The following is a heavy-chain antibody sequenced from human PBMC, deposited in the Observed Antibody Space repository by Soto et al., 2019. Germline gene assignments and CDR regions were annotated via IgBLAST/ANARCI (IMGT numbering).Heavy chain of an antibody. CDR1: GGSISSYY. D-gene: IGHD5-12*01. V-gene: IGHV4-59*01. Sequence: SETLSLTCTVSGGSISSYYWSWIRQPPGKGLEWIGYIYYSGSTNYNPSLKSRVTISVDTSKNQFSLKLSSVTAADTAAYYCARADSSGYDYYYYYMDVWGKGTTVTVSS. CDR3: ARADSSGYDYYYYYMDV. J-gene: IGHJ6*03. CDR2: IYYSGST.